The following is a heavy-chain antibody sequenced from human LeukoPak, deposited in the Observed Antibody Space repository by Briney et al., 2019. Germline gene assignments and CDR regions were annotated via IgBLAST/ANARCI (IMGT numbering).Heavy chain of an antibody. CDR1: GYTFTSYD. V-gene: IGHV1-8*01. J-gene: IGHJ4*02. Sequence: ASVKVSCKASGYTFTSYDINWVRQATGQGLEWMGWMNPNSGNTGYAQKFQGRVTMTRNTSISTAYMELSSLRSEDTAVYYCARSRGYVDGFDYWGQGTPVTVSS. CDR3: ARSRGYVDGFDY. CDR2: MNPNSGNT. D-gene: IGHD5-12*01.